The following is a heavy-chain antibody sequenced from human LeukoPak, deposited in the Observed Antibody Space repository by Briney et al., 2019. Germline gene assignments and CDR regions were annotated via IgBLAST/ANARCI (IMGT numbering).Heavy chain of an antibody. J-gene: IGHJ4*02. CDR3: ARRSWYVDY. V-gene: IGHV3-48*01. CDR2: ISSSSSTI. CDR1: GFTFSSYS. Sequence: GRSLRLSCAASGFTFSSYSMNWVRQAPGKGLEWVSYISSSSSTIYYADSVKGRFTISRDNAKNSLYLQMNSLRAEDTAVYYCARRSWYVDYWGQGTLVTVSS. D-gene: IGHD6-13*01.